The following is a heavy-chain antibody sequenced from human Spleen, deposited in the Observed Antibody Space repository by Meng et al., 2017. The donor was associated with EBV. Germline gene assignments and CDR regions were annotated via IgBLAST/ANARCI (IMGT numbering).Heavy chain of an antibody. CDR1: GGSIGSGYYY. J-gene: IGHJ4*02. Sequence: GQLPGSGPGLVKPSPTLSTPWVVSGGSIGSGYYYWSWIRQPPGKGLEWIGYISNSGSTYYNPSLKSRVTISVDTSENQFSLKLSSVTAADTAVYFCARAEWSAPYYFDYWGQGTLVTVSS. CDR2: ISNSGST. V-gene: IGHV4-30-4*01. CDR3: ARAEWSAPYYFDY. D-gene: IGHD3-3*01.